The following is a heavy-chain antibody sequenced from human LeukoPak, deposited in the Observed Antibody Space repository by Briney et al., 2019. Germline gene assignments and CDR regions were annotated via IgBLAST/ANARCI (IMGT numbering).Heavy chain of an antibody. CDR3: AKAGYGGTSGRIYSDD. J-gene: IGHJ4*02. CDR2: ITSTGGTT. D-gene: IGHD4-23*01. V-gene: IGHV3-23*01. Sequence: TLRLSRAASGFTLSSYAIGWVCDTPRKGLESVSAITSTGGTTSYADSVRGRFTISKDNSKNTPHLQMNSRRPEKPPLYSCAKAGYGGTSGRIYSDDWGEGTLVSVSS. CDR1: GFTLSSYA.